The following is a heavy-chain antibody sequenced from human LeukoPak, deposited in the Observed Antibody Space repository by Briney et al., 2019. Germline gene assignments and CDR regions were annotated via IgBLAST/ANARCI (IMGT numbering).Heavy chain of an antibody. J-gene: IGHJ4*02. D-gene: IGHD6-13*01. Sequence: SETLSLTCSVSGGSINSYYWSWIRQPPGKGLEWVGYTSYSEVTYYNPSLKSRVTISVDTSKNQFSLRLSSVTAADTAVYYCARDSEYSSSPTGWGQGTLVTVSS. CDR3: ARDSEYSSSPTG. V-gene: IGHV4-59*12. CDR2: TSYSEVT. CDR1: GGSINSYY.